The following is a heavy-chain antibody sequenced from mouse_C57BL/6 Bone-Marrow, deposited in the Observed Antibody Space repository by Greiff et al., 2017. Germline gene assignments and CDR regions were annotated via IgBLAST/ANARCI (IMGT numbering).Heavy chain of an antibody. J-gene: IGHJ1*03. CDR2: IWTGGGT. V-gene: IGHV2-9-1*01. D-gene: IGHD2-1*01. CDR1: GFSFTSYA. Sequence: VKLMESGPGLVAPSQSLYITCTVSGFSFTSYAISWVRQPPGKGLEWLGGIWTGGGTNYNSTLKSRLGISKDNSKSHVFLKMNSLQTDDAARYYCARHYGKPLWYFDVWGTGTTVTVSS. CDR3: ARHYGKPLWYFDV.